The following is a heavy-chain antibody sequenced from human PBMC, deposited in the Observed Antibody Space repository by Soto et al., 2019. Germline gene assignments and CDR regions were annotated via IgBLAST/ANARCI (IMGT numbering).Heavy chain of an antibody. Sequence: GGSLRLSCAASGFPFSSYATSRVRQAPGRGLEWVSGIGGSGGDKFYADSVKGRFTVSRDNAENTLSLELNSLRVEDTAIYYCARRSWRGRADYWGQGILVTVSS. CDR1: GFPFSSYA. D-gene: IGHD3-16*01. V-gene: IGHV3-23*01. CDR3: ARRSWRGRADY. J-gene: IGHJ4*02. CDR2: IGGSGGDK.